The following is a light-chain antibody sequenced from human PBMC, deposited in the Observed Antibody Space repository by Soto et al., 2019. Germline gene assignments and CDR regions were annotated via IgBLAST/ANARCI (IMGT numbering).Light chain of an antibody. V-gene: IGKV3-20*01. J-gene: IGKJ1*01. Sequence: ENVLTQSPGTLSLSPGERATLSCRASQSVSNSYLAWYQQKPGQAPRLLIHGASSRATGIPDRFSGSGSGTDFTLTISSLEAEDFAVYFCQQYGRAPWTFGQGTKVEIK. CDR2: GAS. CDR1: QSVSNSY. CDR3: QQYGRAPWT.